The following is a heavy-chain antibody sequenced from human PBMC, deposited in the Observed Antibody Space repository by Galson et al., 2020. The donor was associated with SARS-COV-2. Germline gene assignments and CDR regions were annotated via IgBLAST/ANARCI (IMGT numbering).Heavy chain of an antibody. CDR2: IYYSGST. Sequence: SETLSLTCTVSGGSIISYYWSWIRQPPGKGLEWIGYIYYSGSTNYNPSLKSRVTISVDTSKNQFSLKLTSVTAADTAVYYCARGFEWWGQGTLVTVSS. V-gene: IGHV4-59*13. CDR1: GGSIISYY. J-gene: IGHJ4*02. CDR3: ARGFEW.